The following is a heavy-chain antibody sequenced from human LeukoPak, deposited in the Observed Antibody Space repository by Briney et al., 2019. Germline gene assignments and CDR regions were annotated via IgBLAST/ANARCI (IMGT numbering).Heavy chain of an antibody. J-gene: IGHJ4*02. Sequence: SETLSLTCTVSGGSISSSSYYWGWIRQPPGKGLDWIGSIYYSGSTYYNPSLKSRVTISVDTSKNQFSLKLSSVTAADTAVYYCACSPYIAEVPYYFDYWGQGTLVTVSS. D-gene: IGHD6-13*01. CDR1: GGSISSSSYY. CDR2: IYYSGST. CDR3: ACSPYIAEVPYYFDY. V-gene: IGHV4-39*01.